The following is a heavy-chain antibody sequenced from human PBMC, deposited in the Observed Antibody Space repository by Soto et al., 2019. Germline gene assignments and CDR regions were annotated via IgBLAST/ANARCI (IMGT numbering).Heavy chain of an antibody. CDR3: ARDYYDSSGYYYGWFDP. Sequence: QVQLVQSGAEVKKPGSSVKVSCKASGGTFSGYAISWVRQAPGQGLEWMGGIIPIFGTANYAQKFQGRVTITADESTSTAYMELSSLRSEDTAVYYCARDYYDSSGYYYGWFDPWGQGTLVTVSS. CDR1: GGTFSGYA. CDR2: IIPIFGTA. J-gene: IGHJ5*02. D-gene: IGHD3-22*01. V-gene: IGHV1-69*01.